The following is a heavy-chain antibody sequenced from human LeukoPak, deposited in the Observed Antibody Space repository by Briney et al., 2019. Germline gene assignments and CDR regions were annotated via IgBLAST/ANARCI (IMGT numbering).Heavy chain of an antibody. V-gene: IGHV1-18*01. D-gene: IGHD3-22*01. CDR2: ISAYNGNT. CDR1: GYTFTSYG. Sequence: ASVKVSCKASGYTFTSYGISWVRQAPGQGLEWMGWISAYNGNTNYAQKLQGRVTMTTDTSTSTAYMELRSLKSDDTAVYYCARDSVVGVIGGWLDAFDIWGQGTMVTVSS. J-gene: IGHJ3*02. CDR3: ARDSVVGVIGGWLDAFDI.